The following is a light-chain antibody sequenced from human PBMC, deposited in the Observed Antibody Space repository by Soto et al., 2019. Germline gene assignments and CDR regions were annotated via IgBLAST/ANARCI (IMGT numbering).Light chain of an antibody. CDR3: QQRSNWPPVT. CDR2: DAS. J-gene: IGKJ4*01. Sequence: EIVLTQSPATLSLSPGERATLSCRASQSVSSYLAWYQQKPGQAPRLLIYDASNRATGIPARFSGSGPGTDFTLTISSLEPEDFAMYYCQQRSNWPPVTFGGGTEVEIK. CDR1: QSVSSY. V-gene: IGKV3-11*01.